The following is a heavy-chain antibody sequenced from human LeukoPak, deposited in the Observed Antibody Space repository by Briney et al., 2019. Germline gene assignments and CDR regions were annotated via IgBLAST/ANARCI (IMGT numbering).Heavy chain of an antibody. CDR2: IIPILGTA. D-gene: IGHD3-16*02. Sequence: SVKVSCKASGYTFTSYGISWVRQAPGQGLEWMGGIIPILGTANYAQKFQGRVTITTDESTSTAYMELSSLRSEDTAVYYCARVLRLGELSKEYYFDYWGQGTLVTVSS. CDR1: GYTFTSYG. V-gene: IGHV1-69*05. J-gene: IGHJ4*02. CDR3: ARVLRLGELSKEYYFDY.